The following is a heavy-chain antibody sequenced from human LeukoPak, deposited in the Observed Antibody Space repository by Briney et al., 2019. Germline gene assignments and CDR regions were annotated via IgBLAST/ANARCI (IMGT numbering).Heavy chain of an antibody. CDR3: ARGYDSSGYRPDY. Sequence: GGSLRLSCAASGFTFSSYSMNWVRQAPGKGLEWVSSISSSSSYIYYADSVKGRFTISRDNAKNSLYLQMSSLRAEDTAVYYCARGYDSSGYRPDYWGQGTLVTVSS. V-gene: IGHV3-21*01. D-gene: IGHD3-22*01. CDR1: GFTFSSYS. CDR2: ISSSSSYI. J-gene: IGHJ4*02.